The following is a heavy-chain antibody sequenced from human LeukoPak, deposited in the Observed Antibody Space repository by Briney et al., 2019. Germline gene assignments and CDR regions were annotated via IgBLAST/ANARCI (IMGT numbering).Heavy chain of an antibody. CDR2: INPNSGGT. Sequence: ASVTVSFKTSGYTFIGYYIHWVRQAPGQGLEWMGWINPNSGGTNYAQKFQGRVTIIRDTSIRTTYMELSRLTSDDTAVYYCASASIAVRGDYWGQGTLVTVSS. CDR1: GYTFIGYY. CDR3: ASASIAVRGDY. J-gene: IGHJ4*02. V-gene: IGHV1-2*02. D-gene: IGHD6-6*01.